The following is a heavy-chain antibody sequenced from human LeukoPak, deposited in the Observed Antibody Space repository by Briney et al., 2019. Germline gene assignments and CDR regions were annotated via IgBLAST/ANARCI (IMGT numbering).Heavy chain of an antibody. J-gene: IGHJ3*01. Sequence: GGSLRLSCAASGFSSSNYWMTWIRQAPGKGPEWAATIKGDGSDKRYVDSVKGRFTISRDDVKNSLYLQLNNLRAEDTAIYYCARAQWGYPFDVWGQGTRVTVSS. CDR2: IKGDGSDK. V-gene: IGHV3-7*03. D-gene: IGHD5-18*01. CDR1: GFSSSNYW. CDR3: ARAQWGYPFDV.